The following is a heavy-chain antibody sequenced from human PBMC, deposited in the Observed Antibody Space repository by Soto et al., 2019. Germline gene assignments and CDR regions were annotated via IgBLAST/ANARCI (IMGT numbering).Heavy chain of an antibody. J-gene: IGHJ4*02. D-gene: IGHD4-4*01. CDR2: ISGSGGST. CDR3: AKGKSTVTTSTYYFDY. Sequence: GGPMRLSCAASGFTFSSYAMSWVRKAPGKGLEWVSAISGSGGSTYYADSVKGRFTISRDNSKNTRYLQMNSLRAEDTAVYYCAKGKSTVTTSTYYFDYWGQGTLVTVS. V-gene: IGHV3-23*01. CDR1: GFTFSSYA.